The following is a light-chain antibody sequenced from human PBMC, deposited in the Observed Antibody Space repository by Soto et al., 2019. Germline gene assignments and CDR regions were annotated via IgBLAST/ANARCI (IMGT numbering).Light chain of an antibody. CDR2: GAS. CDR3: QQYYSLPRT. Sequence: VIWLTQSPSLVSASTGDTVTISCRMSQDIKNYLAWYQQKPGKAPDLLIYGASTLQSGVPSRFCGSGSGTDFNLTISYLQSEDFATYYCQQYYSLPRTFGQGTKVEIK. V-gene: IGKV1D-8*01. CDR1: QDIKNY. J-gene: IGKJ1*01.